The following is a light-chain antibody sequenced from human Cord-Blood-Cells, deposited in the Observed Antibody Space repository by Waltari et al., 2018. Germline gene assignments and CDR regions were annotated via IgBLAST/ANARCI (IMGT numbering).Light chain of an antibody. CDR3: QQRSNWPPT. V-gene: IGKV3-11*01. Sequence: DIVLTQSPATLSLSPGERATLSCRASQSVSSYLAWYQQKRGQAPRLLIYDAYNSATGILARFSGSGAETDFTLTSSNLEPEDFAVYYGQQRSNWPPTFGPATKVDIE. CDR1: QSVSSY. J-gene: IGKJ3*01. CDR2: DAY.